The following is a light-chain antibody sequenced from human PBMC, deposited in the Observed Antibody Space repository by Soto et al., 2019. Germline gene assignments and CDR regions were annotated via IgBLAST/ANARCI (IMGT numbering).Light chain of an antibody. Sequence: EIVMTQSPATLSVSPGERATLSCRASQSVSSNLAWYQQKPGQAPRLLIYGASTRATGIPARFSGSGSGTEFTLTISSLQSEDFAVYYCQQYNNWPPGEETWTFGQGTKVEIK. CDR2: GAS. CDR1: QSVSSN. J-gene: IGKJ1*01. CDR3: QQYNNWPPGEETWT. V-gene: IGKV3-15*01.